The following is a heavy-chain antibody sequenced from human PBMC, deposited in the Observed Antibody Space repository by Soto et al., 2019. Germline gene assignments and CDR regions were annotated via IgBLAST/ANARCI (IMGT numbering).Heavy chain of an antibody. J-gene: IGHJ1*01. D-gene: IGHD2-2*01. Sequence: EVQLLESGGGLVQPGGSLRLSCAASGFTFSNYAMSWVRQAPGKGLEWVSTISGSGDSTYYADSVKGRFTVSRDNSKNTLYLQMNSLRAEDTALYYCATDFCVSTTCPVKRYFQEWGQGTLVTVSS. CDR2: ISGSGDST. CDR3: ATDFCVSTTCPVKRYFQE. CDR1: GFTFSNYA. V-gene: IGHV3-23*01.